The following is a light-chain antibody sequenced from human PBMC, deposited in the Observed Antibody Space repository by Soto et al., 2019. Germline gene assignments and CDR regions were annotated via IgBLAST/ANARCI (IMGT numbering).Light chain of an antibody. Sequence: QSALTQPRSVSGSPGQSVTISCTGSSSDVGGSNFVSWYQQHPVKAPKLVIYDVTKRPSGVPDRFSGSKSCNTASLTISGLQAEDEADYYCCSYAGNSLWVFGGGTKLTVL. CDR3: CSYAGNSLWV. CDR1: SSDVGGSNF. J-gene: IGLJ3*02. CDR2: DVT. V-gene: IGLV2-11*01.